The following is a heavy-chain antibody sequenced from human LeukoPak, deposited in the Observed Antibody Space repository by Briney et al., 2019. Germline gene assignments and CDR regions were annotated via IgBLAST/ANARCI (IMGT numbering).Heavy chain of an antibody. V-gene: IGHV3-7*01. CDR2: INQDGRET. CDR1: EFSFSRYW. J-gene: IGHJ4*02. Sequence: PGGSLRLSCEASEFSFSRYWMSWVRQVPGKRLEWVANINQDGRETYYLDSVKGRFTISRDNAKNSLFLQMNGLRAEDTAVYYCATGSSSWYANYYFDYWGQGTLVTVSS. CDR3: ATGSSSWYANYYFDY. D-gene: IGHD6-13*01.